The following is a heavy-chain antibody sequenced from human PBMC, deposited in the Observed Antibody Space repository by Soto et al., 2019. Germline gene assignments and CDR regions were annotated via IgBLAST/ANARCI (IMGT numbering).Heavy chain of an antibody. V-gene: IGHV1-18*04. J-gene: IGHJ3*02. CDR3: ARERVGATMGDAFDI. Sequence: ASVEVSCKASGYTFTSCGISWVRQAPGQGLEWMGWISAYNGNTNYAQKLQGRVTMTTDTSTSTAYMELRSLRSDDTAVYYCARERVGATMGDAFDIWGQGTMVTVSS. D-gene: IGHD1-26*01. CDR2: ISAYNGNT. CDR1: GYTFTSCG.